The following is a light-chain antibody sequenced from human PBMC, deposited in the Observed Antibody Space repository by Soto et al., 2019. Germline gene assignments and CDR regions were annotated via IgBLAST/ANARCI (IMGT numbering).Light chain of an antibody. CDR1: QDISNY. CDR3: QKYNSLPLT. Sequence: DIPMTQSPSSLSASVGDTVTITCRASQDISNYLAWFQQKPGEAPKLLIYGPSTLESGVPSRFSGGKSGTDFTLTISGLQPEDVAIYYCQKYNSLPLTFGPRTKVEIQ. CDR2: GPS. V-gene: IGKV1-27*01. J-gene: IGKJ3*01.